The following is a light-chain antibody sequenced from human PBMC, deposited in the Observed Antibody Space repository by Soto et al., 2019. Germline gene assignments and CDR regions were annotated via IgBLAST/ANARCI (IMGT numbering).Light chain of an antibody. V-gene: IGKV1-39*01. CDR1: QSISSY. CDR2: AAS. CDR3: QQSYSTPPWT. J-gene: IGKJ1*01. Sequence: DIQMTQSPSSLSASVGDRVTITCRGSQSISSYLNWYQQKPGKAPKLLIYAASSLQSGVPSRFSGSGAGTDFTLTISSLQPEDFSAYYCQQSYSTPPWTLGQGTKVDIK.